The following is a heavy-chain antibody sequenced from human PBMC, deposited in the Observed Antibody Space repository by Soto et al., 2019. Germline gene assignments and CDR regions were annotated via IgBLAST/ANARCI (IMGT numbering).Heavy chain of an antibody. D-gene: IGHD1-1*01. Sequence: VGSLRLSSAASGFTFSSYAMSWVRQAPGKGLEWVSSISGSGGGTYYADSVKGQFTFSRDNSKNTLYLQMNSLRAEDTAVYYCAKFGMATTKRSPPYYIDDWGQGALVTVSS. CDR1: GFTFSSYA. J-gene: IGHJ4*02. CDR2: ISGSGGGT. V-gene: IGHV3-23*01. CDR3: AKFGMATTKRSPPYYIDD.